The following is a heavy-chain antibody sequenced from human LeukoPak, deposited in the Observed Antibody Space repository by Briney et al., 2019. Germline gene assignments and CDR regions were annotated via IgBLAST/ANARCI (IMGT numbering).Heavy chain of an antibody. CDR3: ARTIFGAIDY. CDR1: GGSFSGYY. V-gene: IGHV4-34*01. Sequence: PSETLSLTCAVYGGSFSGYYWSWIRQPPGKGLEWIGEINHSGSTNYNPSLKSRVTISVDTSKNQFSLKLSSVTAADTAVYYCARTIFGAIDYWGQGTLVTVSS. J-gene: IGHJ4*02. CDR2: INHSGST. D-gene: IGHD3-3*01.